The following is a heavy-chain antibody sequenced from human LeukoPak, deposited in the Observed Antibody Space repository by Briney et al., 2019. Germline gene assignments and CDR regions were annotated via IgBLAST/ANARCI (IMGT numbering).Heavy chain of an antibody. J-gene: IGHJ4*02. CDR3: AKVFRAYSSSSPFDY. CDR2: ISNDGSIQ. CDR1: GFTFRYYA. Sequence: PGRSLRLSCAASGFTFRYYAMHWVRQAPGKGLEWVAVISNDGSIQYYTDSVKGRFTISRDNSKNTLYLQMNSLRAEDTAVYYCAKVFRAYSSSSPFDYWGQGTLVTVSS. V-gene: IGHV3-30-3*01. D-gene: IGHD6-6*01.